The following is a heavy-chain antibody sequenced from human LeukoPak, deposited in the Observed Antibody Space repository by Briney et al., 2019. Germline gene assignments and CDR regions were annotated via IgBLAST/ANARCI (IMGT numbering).Heavy chain of an antibody. V-gene: IGHV3-74*01. J-gene: IGHJ4*02. Sequence: AGGSLRLSCAASGFTFSSYWMHWVRQAPGKGLVWVSRINSDGSSTSYADSVKGRFTISRDNAKNTLYLQMNSLRAEDTAEYYCARGRLLPYFFDYWGQGTLVTVSS. D-gene: IGHD2-21*01. CDR3: ARGRLLPYFFDY. CDR2: INSDGSST. CDR1: GFTFSSYW.